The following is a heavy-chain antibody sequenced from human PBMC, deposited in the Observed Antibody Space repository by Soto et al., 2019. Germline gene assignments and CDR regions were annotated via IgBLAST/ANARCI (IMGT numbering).Heavy chain of an antibody. CDR2: ISTNSRST. CDR3: LRETQWLELFDY. J-gene: IGHJ4*02. D-gene: IGHD6-19*01. CDR1: GFIFSSYS. V-gene: IGHV3-48*02. Sequence: GGSLRLSCAASGFIFSSYSMNWVRQTPGKGLEWVSYISTNSRSTYYADSVQGRFTISRDNAKNSLYLQMNSLRDEDTAVYFCLRETQWLELFDYWGQGTMVTVSS.